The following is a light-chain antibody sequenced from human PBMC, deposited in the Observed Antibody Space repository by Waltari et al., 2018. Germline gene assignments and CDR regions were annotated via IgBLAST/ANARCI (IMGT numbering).Light chain of an antibody. CDR3: QVWDSSSDHVV. J-gene: IGLJ2*01. CDR2: DDS. V-gene: IGLV3-21*02. Sequence: SYVLTQAPSVSVAPGQTARVTCGGNYIGAKSVHWYQQKPGQAPVLVVYDDSDRPSGIPERFAGSNSGSTATLTISRVEAGDEADYYCQVWDSSSDHVVLGGGTKLTVL. CDR1: YIGAKS.